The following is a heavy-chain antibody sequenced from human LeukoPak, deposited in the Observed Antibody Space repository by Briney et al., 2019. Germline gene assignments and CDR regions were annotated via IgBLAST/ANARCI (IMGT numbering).Heavy chain of an antibody. J-gene: IGHJ4*02. CDR1: GFTFSSYA. CDR2: ISYDGSNK. CDR3: ARERDFWSGYFDY. D-gene: IGHD3-3*01. Sequence: PGGSLRLSCAASGFTFSSYAMHWVRQAPGKGLEWVAVISYDGSNKYYADSVKGRFTISRDNSKNTLYLQMNSLRAEDTAVYYCARERDFWSGYFDYWGQGTLVTVSS. V-gene: IGHV3-30*04.